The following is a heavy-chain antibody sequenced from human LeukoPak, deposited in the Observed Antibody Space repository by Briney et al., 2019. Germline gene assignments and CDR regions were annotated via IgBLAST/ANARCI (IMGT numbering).Heavy chain of an antibody. D-gene: IGHD5-24*01. CDR2: ISSSGSTI. Sequence: GGSLRLSCAASGFTFSSYEMNWVRQAPGKGLEWVSYISSSGSTIYYAHSVKGRFTISRDNAKHSLYLQMNSLSAEDTAVYYCAREIATEADYWGQGTLVTVSS. V-gene: IGHV3-48*03. CDR1: GFTFSSYE. CDR3: AREIATEADY. J-gene: IGHJ4*02.